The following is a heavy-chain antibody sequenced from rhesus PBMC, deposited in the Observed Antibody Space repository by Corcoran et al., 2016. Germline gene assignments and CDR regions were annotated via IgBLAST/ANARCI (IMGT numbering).Heavy chain of an antibody. Sequence: EVQLVECGGGLVPPGGSPRLSCAAAGFTFSEYYMTWVRQAPGKGLEWVSSLSRASTDIYYTDSVKGRFTVSRDIAKNSLSLQMNSLKTEDTAVYYCTRGDYNFWTGYADYFDFWGQGVLVTVSA. CDR3: TRGDYNFWTGYADYFDF. V-gene: IGHV3S16*01. J-gene: IGHJ4*01. CDR1: GFTFSEYY. D-gene: IGHD3-3*01. CDR2: LSRASTDI.